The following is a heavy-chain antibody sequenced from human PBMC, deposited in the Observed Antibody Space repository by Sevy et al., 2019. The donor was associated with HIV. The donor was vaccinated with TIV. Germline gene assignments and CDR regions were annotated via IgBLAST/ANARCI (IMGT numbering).Heavy chain of an antibody. CDR1: GGSISNYY. D-gene: IGHD1-26*01. CDR3: ARGISGSYGWFDP. V-gene: IGHV4-59*01. CDR2: IYYSGGT. J-gene: IGHJ5*02. Sequence: SETLSLTCTVSGGSISNYYWNWIRQPPGKGLEWIGYIYYSGGTNYNPSLRSRVTMSADTSMNQFSLKLSFVTAADTAMYYCARGISGSYGWFDPWGQGTLVTVSS.